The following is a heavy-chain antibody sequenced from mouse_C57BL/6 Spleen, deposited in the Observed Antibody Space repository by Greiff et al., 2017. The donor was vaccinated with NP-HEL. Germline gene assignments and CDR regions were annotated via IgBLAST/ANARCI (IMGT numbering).Heavy chain of an antibody. CDR2: INPSNGGT. D-gene: IGHD1-1*01. V-gene: IGHV1-53*01. Sequence: QVQLQQPGTELVKPGASVKLSCKASGYTFTSYWMHWVKQRPGQGLEWIGNINPSNGGTNYNSNFKSKATLTVDKSSSTAYMQLSSLTSEDSAVYYCARARDWYYGSSYNYAMDYWGQGTSVTVSS. J-gene: IGHJ4*01. CDR3: ARARDWYYGSSYNYAMDY. CDR1: GYTFTSYW.